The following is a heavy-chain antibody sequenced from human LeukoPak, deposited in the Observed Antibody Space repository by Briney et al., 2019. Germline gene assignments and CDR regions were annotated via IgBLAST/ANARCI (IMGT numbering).Heavy chain of an antibody. V-gene: IGHV4-34*01. CDR1: GGSFSGYY. CDR3: AREAPISDSGNYYKSLGY. J-gene: IGHJ4*02. D-gene: IGHD3-10*01. CDR2: INHSGST. Sequence: SETLSLTCAVYGGSFSGYYWSWIRQPPGKGLEWIGEINHSGSTNYNPSLKSRVTISVGTPKNQISLKLRSVTAADTAVYYCAREAPISDSGNYYKSLGYWGQGTLVTVSS.